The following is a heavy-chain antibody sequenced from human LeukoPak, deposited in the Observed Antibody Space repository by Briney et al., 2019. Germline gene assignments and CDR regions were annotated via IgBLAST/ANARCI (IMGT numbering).Heavy chain of an antibody. V-gene: IGHV4-30-4*01. J-gene: IGHJ6*02. CDR2: IYYSGST. CDR1: GGSISSGDYY. Sequence: SQTLSLTCTVSGGSISSGDYYWSWIRQPPGKGLEWIGYIYYSGSTYYNPSLKSRVIISVDTSKNQFSLKLSSVTAADTAVYYCARRTSVLGMDVWGQGTTVTVSS. CDR3: ARRTSVLGMDV. D-gene: IGHD2-2*01.